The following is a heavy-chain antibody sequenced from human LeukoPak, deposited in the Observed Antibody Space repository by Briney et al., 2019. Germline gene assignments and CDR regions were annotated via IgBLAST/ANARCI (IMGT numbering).Heavy chain of an antibody. CDR1: GFTFSSYW. D-gene: IGHD3-9*01. V-gene: IGHV3-74*01. CDR3: ARDNYDILTGYYSFDY. CDR2: INSDGSST. Sequence: GGSLRLSCAASGFTFSSYWMHWVRQAPGKGLVWVSRINSDGSSTSYADSVKGRFTISRDNAKNTLYLQMNSLRAEDTAVYYCARDNYDILTGYYSFDYWGQGTPVTVSS. J-gene: IGHJ4*02.